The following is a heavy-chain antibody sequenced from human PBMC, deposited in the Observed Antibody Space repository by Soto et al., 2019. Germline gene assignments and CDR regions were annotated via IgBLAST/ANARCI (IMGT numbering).Heavy chain of an antibody. CDR1: GFTFISYA. CDR3: AKAAFPRYFDWVTDH. V-gene: IGHV3-23*01. D-gene: IGHD3-9*01. J-gene: IGHJ5*02. Sequence: GGSLRLSCAASGFTFISYAMSWVRQAPWKGLEWLSVISGSGGSTYYADSVKGRFTISRDNSKNTLYLQMNSLRAEDTAVYYCAKAAFPRYFDWVTDHWGQGTLVTVSS. CDR2: ISGSGGST.